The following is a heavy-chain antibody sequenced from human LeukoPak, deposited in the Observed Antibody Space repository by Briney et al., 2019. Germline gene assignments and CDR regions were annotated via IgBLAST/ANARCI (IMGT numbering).Heavy chain of an antibody. CDR2: INPNSGGT. D-gene: IGHD6-6*01. CDR3: ARGDLVRGYYYMDV. Sequence: ASVKVSCKASGYTFTGYYMHWVRQAPGQGLEWMGWINPNSGGTNYAQKLQGRVTMTRDTSISTAYMELTSLRSDGTAVYYCARGDLVRGYYYMDVWGKGTTVTVSS. CDR1: GYTFTGYY. J-gene: IGHJ6*03. V-gene: IGHV1-2*02.